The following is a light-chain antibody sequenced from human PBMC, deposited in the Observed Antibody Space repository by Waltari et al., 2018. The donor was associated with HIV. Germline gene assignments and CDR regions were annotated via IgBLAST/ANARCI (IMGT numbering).Light chain of an antibody. CDR1: QDISTY. CDR2: IAS. J-gene: IGKJ3*01. Sequence: DIQLTQSPSFLSASVGDRVIITCRASQDISTYSACYQQKPGKAPELLIYIASTLQSGVPERFNGGGSGPEFTLTISRLQPEDSASYVCQQVNTYPLTCGPGTKVDIK. V-gene: IGKV1-9*01. CDR3: QQVNTYPLT.